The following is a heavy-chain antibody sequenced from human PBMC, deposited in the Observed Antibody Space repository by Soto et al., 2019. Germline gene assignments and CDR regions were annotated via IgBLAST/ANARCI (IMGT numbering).Heavy chain of an antibody. D-gene: IGHD6-19*01. V-gene: IGHV4-39*01. CDR2: IYYSGST. Sequence: QLQLQESGPGLVKPSETLSLTCTVSGGSISSSSYYWGWIRQPPGKGLEWIGSIYYSGSTYYNPSLKRRVTISVDTSKNQFSLKLSSVTAADTAVYSCARWGQWLVLDYWGQGTLVTVSS. CDR1: GGSISSSSYY. J-gene: IGHJ4*02. CDR3: ARWGQWLVLDY.